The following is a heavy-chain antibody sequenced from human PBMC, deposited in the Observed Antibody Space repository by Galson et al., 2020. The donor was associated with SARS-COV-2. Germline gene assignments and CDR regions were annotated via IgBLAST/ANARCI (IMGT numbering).Heavy chain of an antibody. J-gene: IGHJ6*02. CDR1: GFTFDDYA. CDR3: AKGGSGGDYDPYYYGMDV. D-gene: IGHD4-17*01. Sequence: SLKISCAASGFTFDDYAMHWVRQAPGKGLEWVSGISWNSGSIGYADSVKGRFTISRDNAKNSLYLQMNSLRAEDTALYYCAKGGSGGDYDPYYYGMDVWGQGTTVTVSS. V-gene: IGHV3-9*01. CDR2: ISWNSGSI.